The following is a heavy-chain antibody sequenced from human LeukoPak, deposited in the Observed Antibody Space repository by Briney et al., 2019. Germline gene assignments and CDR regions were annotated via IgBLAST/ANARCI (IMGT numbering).Heavy chain of an antibody. Sequence: SETLSLTCTVSGGSISSYYWSWIRQPPGKGLEWIGYIYYSGSTNYNPSLKSRVTISVDTSKNQFSLKLSSVTAADTAVYYCARDRNNWNEGFDPWGQGTLVTVSS. J-gene: IGHJ5*02. CDR1: GGSISSYY. D-gene: IGHD1-20*01. CDR2: IYYSGST. CDR3: ARDRNNWNEGFDP. V-gene: IGHV4-59*01.